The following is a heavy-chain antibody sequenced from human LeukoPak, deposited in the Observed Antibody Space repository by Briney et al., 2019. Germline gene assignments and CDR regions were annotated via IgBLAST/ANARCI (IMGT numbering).Heavy chain of an antibody. CDR2: IYYSGSA. J-gene: IGHJ4*02. D-gene: IGHD3-10*01. V-gene: IGHV4-30-4*02. Sequence: SETLSLTCAVSGGSISSADFYWSWIRQHPGKGLEWIGFIYYSGSAYYNPSLKSRVTISVDTSKKQFSLKLTSVTAADTAVYYCARDLSRGFDYWGQGTLVTVSS. CDR1: GGSISSADFY. CDR3: ARDLSRGFDY.